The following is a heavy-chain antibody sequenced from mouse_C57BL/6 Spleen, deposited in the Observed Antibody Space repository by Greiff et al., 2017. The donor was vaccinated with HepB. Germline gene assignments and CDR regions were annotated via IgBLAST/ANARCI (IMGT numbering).Heavy chain of an antibody. J-gene: IGHJ2*01. Sequence: QVQLQQSGAELVKPGASVKMSCKASGYTFTSYWITWVKQRPGQGLEWIGDIYPGSGSTNYNEKFQSKATLTVDTSSSTAYRQLSSLTSADSAVYYCARGDDGNYFDYWGQGTTLTVSS. CDR3: ARGDDGNYFDY. V-gene: IGHV1-55*01. D-gene: IGHD2-3*01. CDR1: GYTFTSYW. CDR2: IYPGSGST.